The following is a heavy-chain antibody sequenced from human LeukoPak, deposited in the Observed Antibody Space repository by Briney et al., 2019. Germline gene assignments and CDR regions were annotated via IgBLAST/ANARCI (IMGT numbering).Heavy chain of an antibody. CDR3: ARGLGSSSWNWLDP. Sequence: HGASVKVSCKAPGYTFTSYDINWVRQASGQGLEWMGWMNPNSGNTGYAQKFQGRVTMTRNTSISTAYMELSSLRSEDTAVYYCARGLGSSSWNWLDPWGQGTLVTVSS. V-gene: IGHV1-8*01. CDR2: MNPNSGNT. J-gene: IGHJ5*02. D-gene: IGHD6-6*01. CDR1: GYTFTSYD.